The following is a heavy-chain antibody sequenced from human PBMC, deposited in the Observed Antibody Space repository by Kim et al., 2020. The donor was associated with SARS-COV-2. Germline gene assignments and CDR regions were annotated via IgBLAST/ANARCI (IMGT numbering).Heavy chain of an antibody. D-gene: IGHD3-10*01. CDR3: ARLGGSDYYSSGSEYFDY. CDR2: IYYRGST. CDR1: GVSMSFYY. Sequence: SETLSLTCTVSGVSMSFYYWSWIRQPPGKGLEWIGYIYYRGSTNYNPSLKSRVTISVDTSKNQFSLNLSSVTAADTAVYYCARLGGSDYYSSGSEYFDYWGQGTLVTVSS. V-gene: IGHV4-59*08. J-gene: IGHJ4*02.